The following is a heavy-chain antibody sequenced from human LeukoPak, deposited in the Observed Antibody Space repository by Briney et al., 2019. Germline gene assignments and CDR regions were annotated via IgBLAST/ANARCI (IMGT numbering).Heavy chain of an antibody. Sequence: GGSLRLSCAASGYTFSSYSMNWVRHAPGEGLEWVSSISSSSSYIYYADSVKGRFTISRDNAKNTLYLQMNSLRAEDTAVYYCAREGSPDIVVVVAGWFDPWGQGTLVTVSS. CDR2: ISSSSSYI. J-gene: IGHJ5*02. CDR1: GYTFSSYS. D-gene: IGHD2-15*01. V-gene: IGHV3-21*01. CDR3: AREGSPDIVVVVAGWFDP.